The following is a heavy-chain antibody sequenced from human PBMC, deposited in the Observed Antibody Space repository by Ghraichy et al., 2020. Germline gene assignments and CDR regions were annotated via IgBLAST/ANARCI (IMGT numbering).Heavy chain of an antibody. CDR3: ARRGRDYYDSSGYYLYYFDY. J-gene: IGHJ4*02. CDR2: IYYSGST. V-gene: IGHV4-59*08. Sequence: SETLSLTCTVSGGSISSYYWSWIRQPPGKGLEWIGYIYYSGSTNYNPSLKSRVTISVDTSKNQFSLKLSSVTAADTTVYYCARRGRDYYDSSGYYLYYFDYWGQGTLVTVSS. CDR1: GGSISSYY. D-gene: IGHD3-22*01.